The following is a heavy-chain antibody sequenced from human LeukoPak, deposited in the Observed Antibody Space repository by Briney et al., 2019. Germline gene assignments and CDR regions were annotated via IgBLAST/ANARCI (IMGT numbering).Heavy chain of an antibody. D-gene: IGHD3-22*01. Sequence: GESLKISCKGSGYSFTDYWIGWVRQMPGKGLEWMGIIYPGDSDTAYSPSFEGQVTISVDKSINTAYLRWSSLKASDTAMYYCQRAASGYSEDAFDIWGHGTMVTVSS. V-gene: IGHV5-51*01. CDR2: IYPGDSDT. CDR3: QRAASGYSEDAFDI. CDR1: GYSFTDYW. J-gene: IGHJ3*02.